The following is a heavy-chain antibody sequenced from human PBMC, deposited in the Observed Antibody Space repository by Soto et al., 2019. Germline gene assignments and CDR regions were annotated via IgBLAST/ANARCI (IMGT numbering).Heavy chain of an antibody. V-gene: IGHV6-1*01. CDR2: TYYRTKWYI. J-gene: IGHJ4*02. CDR1: GDSVSSNSGT. Sequence: QVQLQQSGPGLVKPSQTLSLTCAISGDSVSSNSGTWNWIRQSPSRGLEWLGRTYYRTKWYIDYAVSVKVRISITADPSKNQFYLQLNSVTPEDTAIYYCARDLRGHGGVGAPRLDNWGRGTLVTVSP. CDR3: ARDLRGHGGVGAPRLDN. D-gene: IGHD1-26*01.